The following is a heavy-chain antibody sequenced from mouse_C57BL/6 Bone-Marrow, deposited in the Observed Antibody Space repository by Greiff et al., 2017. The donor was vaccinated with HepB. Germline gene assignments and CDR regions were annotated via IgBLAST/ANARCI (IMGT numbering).Heavy chain of an antibody. Sequence: EVKLMESEGGLVQPGSSMKLSCTASGFTFSDYYMAWVRQVPEKGLEWVANINYDGSSTYYLDSLKSRFIISRDNAKNILYLQMSSLNSEDTATYYCARNWVLDYWGQGTTLTVSS. J-gene: IGHJ2*01. D-gene: IGHD4-1*01. CDR2: INYDGSST. CDR3: ARNWVLDY. V-gene: IGHV5-16*01. CDR1: GFTFSDYY.